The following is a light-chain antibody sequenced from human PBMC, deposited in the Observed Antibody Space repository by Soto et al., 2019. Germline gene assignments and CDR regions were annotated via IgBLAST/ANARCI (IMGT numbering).Light chain of an antibody. CDR1: SSDVGGYNY. V-gene: IGLV2-11*01. CDR3: CSYAGSYTLV. Sequence: QSALTQPRSVSGSPGQSVTISCTGNSSDVGGYNYVSWYQQHPGKAPTLMIYDVSKRPSGVPDRFSGSKSGNTASLTISGLQAEDEADYYCCSYAGSYTLVFGGGTQLTVL. J-gene: IGLJ7*01. CDR2: DVS.